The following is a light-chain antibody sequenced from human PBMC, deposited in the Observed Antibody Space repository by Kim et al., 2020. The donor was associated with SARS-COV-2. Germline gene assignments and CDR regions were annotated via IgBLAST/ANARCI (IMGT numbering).Light chain of an antibody. CDR2: QDS. J-gene: IGLJ2*01. V-gene: IGLV3-1*01. Sequence: TGQTASITCAGDKLGDKYACWYQQKPGQSPVLVIYQDSKRPSGIPERFSGSSSGNTATLTISGTQAMDEADYYCQAWDSSTAVFGGGTQLTVL. CDR1: KLGDKY. CDR3: QAWDSSTAV.